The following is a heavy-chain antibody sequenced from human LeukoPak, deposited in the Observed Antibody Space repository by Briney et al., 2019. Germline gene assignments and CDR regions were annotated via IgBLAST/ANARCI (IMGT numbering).Heavy chain of an antibody. D-gene: IGHD3-3*01. V-gene: IGHV3-23*01. CDR1: GFTFSSYA. J-gene: IGHJ6*02. Sequence: TGGSLRLSCAASGFTFSSYAMSWVRQAPGKGLEWVSAISGSGGSTYYADSVKGRFTISRDNSKNTLYLQMNSLRAEDTAVYYCAKDSTTPGVLEWLSQHYYYGMDVWGQGTTVTVSS. CDR3: AKDSTTPGVLEWLSQHYYYGMDV. CDR2: ISGSGGST.